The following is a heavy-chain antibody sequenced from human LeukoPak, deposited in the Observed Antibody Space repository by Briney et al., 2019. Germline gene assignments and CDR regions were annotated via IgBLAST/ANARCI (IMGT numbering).Heavy chain of an antibody. D-gene: IGHD6-19*01. J-gene: IGHJ6*03. CDR3: ARETVAVAGTGYMDV. V-gene: IGHV3-48*01. CDR2: ISSSSSTI. Sequence: GGSLRLSCAASGFSFSSYEMNWVRQAPGKGLEWVSYISSSSSTIYYADSVKGRFTISRDNAKNSLYLQMNSLRAEDTAVYYCARETVAVAGTGYMDVWGKGTTVTVSS. CDR1: GFSFSSYE.